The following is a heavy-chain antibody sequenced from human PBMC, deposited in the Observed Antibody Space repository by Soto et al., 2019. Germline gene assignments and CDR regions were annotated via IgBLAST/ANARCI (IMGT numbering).Heavy chain of an antibody. CDR2: ISAYNGNT. Sequence: QVQLVQSGAEVKKPGDSVTVSCKTSGYTFTSYGISWVRQAPGQGLEWMGWISAYNGNTKYAQKLQGRVTMTTDTATSTAYMELRSLRSDDTAVYYCARESTSSCHDYWGQVTLVTVAS. V-gene: IGHV1-18*01. J-gene: IGHJ4*02. D-gene: IGHD6-13*01. CDR3: ARESTSSCHDY. CDR1: GYTFTSYG.